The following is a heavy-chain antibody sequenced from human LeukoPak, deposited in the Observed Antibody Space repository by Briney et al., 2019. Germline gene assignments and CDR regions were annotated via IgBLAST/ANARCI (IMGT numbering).Heavy chain of an antibody. Sequence: SGTLSLTCTVSGGSISSYYWSWIRQPPGKGLEWIGYIYYSGSTNYNPSLKSRVTISVDTSKNQFSLKLSSVTAADTAVYYCARMVFGDAFDIWGQGTMVTVSS. CDR1: GGSISSYY. D-gene: IGHD2-8*01. CDR3: ARMVFGDAFDI. CDR2: IYYSGST. V-gene: IGHV4-59*01. J-gene: IGHJ3*02.